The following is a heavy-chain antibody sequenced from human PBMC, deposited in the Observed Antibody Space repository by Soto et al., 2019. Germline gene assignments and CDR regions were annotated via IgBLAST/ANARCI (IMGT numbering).Heavy chain of an antibody. J-gene: IGHJ4*02. CDR2: IYYSGST. CDR3: ARGRYYFDY. CDR1: GGSISSYY. V-gene: IGHV4-59*01. Sequence: QVQLQESGPGLVKPSETLSLTCTVSGGSISSYYWSWIRQPPGKGLEWIGYIYYSGSTNYNPSLKSRVTISVDTSKNQFSRKLSSVTAADTAVYYCARGRYYFDYWGQGTLVTVSS.